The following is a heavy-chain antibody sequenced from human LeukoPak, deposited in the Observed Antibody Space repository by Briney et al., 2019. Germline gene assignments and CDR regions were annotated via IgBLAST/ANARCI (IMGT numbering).Heavy chain of an antibody. CDR1: GFTFSDSY. D-gene: IGHD1-26*01. J-gene: IGHJ6*03. CDR2: ISSSGSTI. CDR3: ARDHGRSAWELEETRYYYYMDV. V-gene: IGHV3-11*01. Sequence: GGSLRLSCAASGFTFSDSYMTWIRQAPGKGLEWVSYISSSGSTIYYADSVKGRFTISRDNAKNSLYLQMNSLRAEDTAVYYCARDHGRSAWELEETRYYYYMDVWGKGTTVTISS.